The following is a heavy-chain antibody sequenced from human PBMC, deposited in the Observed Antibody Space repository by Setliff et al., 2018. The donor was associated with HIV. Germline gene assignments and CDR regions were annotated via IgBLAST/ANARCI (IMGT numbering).Heavy chain of an antibody. V-gene: IGHV4-59*11. CDR1: DGSISSHV. Sequence: SETLSLTCSVSDGSISSHVWSWIRQPPGKGLERIGTVSYSGSTNYNPSLKSRVTLSVDTSENQFSLKLSSVTAADTAVYYCARRLGATVFYYFDYWGQGTLVTVSS. J-gene: IGHJ4*02. CDR2: VSYSGST. CDR3: ARRLGATVFYYFDY. D-gene: IGHD3-16*01.